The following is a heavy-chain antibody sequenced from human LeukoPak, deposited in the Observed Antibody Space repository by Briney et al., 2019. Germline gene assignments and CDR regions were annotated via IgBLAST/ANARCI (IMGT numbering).Heavy chain of an antibody. D-gene: IGHD2-2*02. CDR2: ISAYNGNT. J-gene: IGHJ4*02. CDR3: ARDTGYCSSTSCYRFDY. V-gene: IGHV1-18*01. CDR1: GYTFTSYG. Sequence: ASVKVSCKASGYTFTSYGISWVRQAPGQGLDWMGWISAYNGNTNYAQKLQGRVTMTTDTSTSTAYMELRSLRSDDTAVYYCARDTGYCSSTSCYRFDYWGQGTLVTVSS.